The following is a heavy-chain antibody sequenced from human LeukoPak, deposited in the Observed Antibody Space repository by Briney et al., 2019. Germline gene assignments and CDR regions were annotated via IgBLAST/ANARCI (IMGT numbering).Heavy chain of an antibody. Sequence: PGGSLRLSCAASGFTVSSNYMSWVRQAPGKGLEWVSVIYSGGSTYYADSVKGRFTISRDNSKNTLYLQMNSPRAEDTAVYYCARVRYCSSTSCSNFDYWGQGTLVTVSS. V-gene: IGHV3-66*02. CDR3: ARVRYCSSTSCSNFDY. CDR2: IYSGGST. CDR1: GFTVSSNY. J-gene: IGHJ4*02. D-gene: IGHD2-2*01.